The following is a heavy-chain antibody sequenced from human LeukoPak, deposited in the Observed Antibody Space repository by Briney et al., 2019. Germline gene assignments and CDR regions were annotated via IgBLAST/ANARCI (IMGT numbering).Heavy chain of an antibody. CDR1: GGSISSHY. D-gene: IGHD2-2*01. J-gene: IGHJ6*03. V-gene: IGHV4-59*11. CDR3: ARVRTSCNPECDYYYMDV. Sequence: SETLSLTCTVSGGSISSHYWSWIRQPPGKGLEWIGYIYYSGSTNYNPSLKSRVTISVDTSKNQFSLKLSSVTAADTAVYYCARVRTSCNPECDYYYMDVWGKGTTVTVSS. CDR2: IYYSGST.